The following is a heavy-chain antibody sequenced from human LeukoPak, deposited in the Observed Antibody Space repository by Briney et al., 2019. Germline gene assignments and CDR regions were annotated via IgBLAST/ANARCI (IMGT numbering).Heavy chain of an antibody. CDR3: ARNLAYNAFDI. CDR1: RFTFSCSW. CDR2: IKEDGSKK. Sequence: GGSLRLSCAASRFTFSCSWMTWVRQPPGKWLEWVATIKEDGSKKDYEDSVKGRFTISRDNVKNSLYLQMDSLRAEDTAVYFCARNLAYNAFDIWRQGTMVTVSS. V-gene: IGHV3-7*01. J-gene: IGHJ3*02. D-gene: IGHD1-1*01.